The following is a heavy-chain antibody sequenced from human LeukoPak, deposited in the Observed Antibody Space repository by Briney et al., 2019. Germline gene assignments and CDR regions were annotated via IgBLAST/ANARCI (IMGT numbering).Heavy chain of an antibody. D-gene: IGHD2-15*01. V-gene: IGHV3-21*01. CDR1: GFTFNIYT. Sequence: GGSLRLSCAASGFTFNIYTMTWVRQAPGKGLEWVSSIGSSSRYIYYADSVKGRFTISRDNDKNSVYLQMNSLRAEDTAVYYCARDCSSSAFDIWGQGTMVTVSS. CDR2: IGSSSRYI. CDR3: ARDCSSSAFDI. J-gene: IGHJ3*02.